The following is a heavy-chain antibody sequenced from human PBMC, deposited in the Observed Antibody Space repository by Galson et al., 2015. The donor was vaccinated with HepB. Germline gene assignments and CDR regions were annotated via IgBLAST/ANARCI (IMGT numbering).Heavy chain of an antibody. CDR2: IKSKTNGGTT. CDR1: GFSFSNAW. Sequence: SLRLSCAVSGFSFSNAWMNWVRQAPGKGLEWVGRIKSKTNGGTTDYAAPVKGRFTISRDDSKNTLYLQVTSLKTEDTAVYYCTSDLRNDYWGQGTLVIVSS. D-gene: IGHD1-14*01. J-gene: IGHJ4*02. V-gene: IGHV3-15*01. CDR3: TSDLRNDY.